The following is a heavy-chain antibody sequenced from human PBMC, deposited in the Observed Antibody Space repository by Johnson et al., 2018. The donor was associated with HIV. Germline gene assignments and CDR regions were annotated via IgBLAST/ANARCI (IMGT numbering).Heavy chain of an antibody. J-gene: IGHJ3*02. CDR2: LRSNTNSYAT. CDR3: TAGRRGSKSYRNTFYYAFDI. CDR1: GFTFSASA. D-gene: IGHD5-12*01. Sequence: VQLVESGGGLVQPGGSLKLSCVASGFTFSASAIHWVRQASGKGLEWVGHLRSNTNSYATELASSLQCRFTTSRDNSKTTAYLQINSLKSEDAAVYYCTAGRRGSKSYRNTFYYAFDIWGQGTMVTVSS. V-gene: IGHV3-73*01.